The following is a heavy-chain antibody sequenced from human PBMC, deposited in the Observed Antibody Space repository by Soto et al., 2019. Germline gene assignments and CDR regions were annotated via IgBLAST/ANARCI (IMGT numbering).Heavy chain of an antibody. CDR2: IYWNGDK. CDR1: GFSHSTSGVG. D-gene: IGHD6-19*01. Sequence: QITLKESGPTLVKPTQTLTLTCTFSGFSHSTSGVGVGWIRQCPGKALQWLALIYWNGDKRYNPSLKTRLTITKDTSKNQVVLTLTNMDPVDTATYYCAHRPSGWFLFDYWGQGTLVTVSS. V-gene: IGHV2-5*01. CDR3: AHRPSGWFLFDY. J-gene: IGHJ4*02.